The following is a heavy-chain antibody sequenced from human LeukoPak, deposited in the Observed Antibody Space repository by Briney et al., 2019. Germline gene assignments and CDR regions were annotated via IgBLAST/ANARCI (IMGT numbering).Heavy chain of an antibody. D-gene: IGHD6-19*01. CDR2: INPNSGGT. CDR3: ARIHYSSGWYEGLFDY. V-gene: IGHV1-2*02. CDR1: GYTFTGYY. J-gene: IGHJ4*02. Sequence: ASVKVSCKASGYTFTGYYMHWVRQAPGQGLEWMGWINPNSGGTNYAQKFQGRVTMTRDTSISTAYMELSRLRSDDTAVYYCARIHYSSGWYEGLFDYWGQGTLVTVSS.